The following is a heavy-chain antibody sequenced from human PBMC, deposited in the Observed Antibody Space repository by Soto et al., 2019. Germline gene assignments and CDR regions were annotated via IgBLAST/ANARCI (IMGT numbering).Heavy chain of an antibody. J-gene: IGHJ4*02. D-gene: IGHD3-22*01. CDR1: GFTFDDYA. CDR2: INWDSGSI. V-gene: IGHV3-9*01. Sequence: GGSLRLSCAASGFTFDDYAMHWVRQAPGKGLEWVSGINWDSGSIGYADSVKGRFTISRDNAKNSLYLQMNSLRTEDTALYYCAKGYNYDRSGNPDYWGQGTLVTVS. CDR3: AKGYNYDRSGNPDY.